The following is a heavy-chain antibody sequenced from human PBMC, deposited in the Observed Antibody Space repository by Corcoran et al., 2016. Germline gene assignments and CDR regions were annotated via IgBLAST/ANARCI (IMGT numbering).Heavy chain of an antibody. D-gene: IGHD1-26*01. CDR1: GFTFTGST. V-gene: IGHV3-73*02. J-gene: IGHJ4*02. CDR3: RGREEDRDY. Sequence: EVQLVESGGGLVQPGGSLKLSCTASGFTFTGSTVHWVRQASGEGLEWIGRIRNGVNNYATAYAVSVQGRFTLSRDDSKNTAYLHMNSLKSEDTAVYYCRGREEDRDYCGQGMLVTVSS. CDR2: IRNGVNNYAT.